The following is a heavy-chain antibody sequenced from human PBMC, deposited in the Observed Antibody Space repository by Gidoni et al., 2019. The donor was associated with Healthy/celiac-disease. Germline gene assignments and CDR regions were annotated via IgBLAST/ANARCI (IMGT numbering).Heavy chain of an antibody. D-gene: IGHD6-13*01. V-gene: IGHV3-30-3*01. CDR2: ISYDGSNK. J-gene: IGHJ5*02. CDR3: ARVGRSSSSEP. Sequence: ESGGGVVQPGRSLRLSCAASGFTFSSYAMHWVRQAPGKGLEWVAVISYDGSNKYYADSVKGRFTISRDNSKNTLYLQMNSLRAEDTAVYYCARVGRSSSSEPWGQGTLVTVSS. CDR1: GFTFSSYA.